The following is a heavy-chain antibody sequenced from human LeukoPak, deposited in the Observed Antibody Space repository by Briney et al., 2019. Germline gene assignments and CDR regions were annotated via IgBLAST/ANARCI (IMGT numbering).Heavy chain of an antibody. Sequence: PSETLSLTCTVSGGSISSGDYYWSWIRQPPGKGLEWIEYIYYSGSTYYNPSLKSRVTISVDTSKNQFSLKLSSVTAADTAVYYCARGRVIRYQEDAFDIWGQGTMVTVSS. CDR2: IYYSGST. V-gene: IGHV4-30-4*08. CDR3: ARGRVIRYQEDAFDI. CDR1: GGSISSGDYY. D-gene: IGHD2-21*01. J-gene: IGHJ3*02.